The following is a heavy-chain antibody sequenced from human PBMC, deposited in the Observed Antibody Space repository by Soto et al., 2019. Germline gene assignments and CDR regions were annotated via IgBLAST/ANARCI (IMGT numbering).Heavy chain of an antibody. Sequence: PSETLSLTCTVSGGSISSYYWSWIRQPPGKGLEWIGYIYYSGSTNYNPSLKSRVTISVDTSKNQFSLKLSSVTAADTAVYYCARAGEAAGFDYWGQGTLVTVSS. V-gene: IGHV4-59*01. CDR3: ARAGEAAGFDY. D-gene: IGHD6-13*01. J-gene: IGHJ4*02. CDR2: IYYSGST. CDR1: GGSISSYY.